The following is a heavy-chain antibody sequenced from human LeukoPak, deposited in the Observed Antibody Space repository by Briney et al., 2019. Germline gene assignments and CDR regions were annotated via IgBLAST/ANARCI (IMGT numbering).Heavy chain of an antibody. J-gene: IGHJ4*02. CDR2: IKKTGSET. D-gene: IGHD2-15*01. V-gene: IGHV3-7*01. CDR1: GFTSSHFW. Sequence: GGSLRLSCAASGFTSSHFWMSWVRQAPGKGLEWVAYIKKTGSETYYVDSVKGRFTITRDNTRNSLFLQMYSLRAEDTAVYFCASEDGYCSGGNCYSYFDSWGQGTLVTVSS. CDR3: ASEDGYCSGGNCYSYFDS.